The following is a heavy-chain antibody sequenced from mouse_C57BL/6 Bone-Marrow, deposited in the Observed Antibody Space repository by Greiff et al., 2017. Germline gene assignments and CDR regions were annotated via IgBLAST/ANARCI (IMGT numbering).Heavy chain of an antibody. CDR3: VRDRVRESSYAMDY. D-gene: IGHD2-2*01. Sequence: EVQRVESGGGLVQPKGSLTLSCAASGFTFNTYAMHWVRQAPGKGLEWVARIRSKSSNNATYYADSVNDRFTISRDDSQSMLYLQMNNLKAEDTAMYYCVRDRVRESSYAMDYWGQGTSVTVSS. CDR2: IRSKSSNNAT. CDR1: GFTFNTYA. V-gene: IGHV10-3*01. J-gene: IGHJ4*01.